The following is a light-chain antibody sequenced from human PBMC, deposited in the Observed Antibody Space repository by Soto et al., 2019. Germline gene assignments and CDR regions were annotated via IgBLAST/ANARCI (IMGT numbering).Light chain of an antibody. Sequence: DIQMTQSPSSLSASVADRVTITCQASQDISNYLNWYQQKPGKAPKLLIYDASNLETGVPSRFSGSGSGTDFTFTISSLQPEDIATYYCQQYDNLPRAHFGGGTKVEIK. J-gene: IGKJ4*01. V-gene: IGKV1-33*01. CDR3: QQYDNLPRAH. CDR1: QDISNY. CDR2: DAS.